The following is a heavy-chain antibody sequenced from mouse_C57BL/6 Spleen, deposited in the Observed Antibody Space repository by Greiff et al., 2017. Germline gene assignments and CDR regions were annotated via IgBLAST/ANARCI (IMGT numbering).Heavy chain of an antibody. CDR3: AREANWAFDY. J-gene: IGHJ2*01. V-gene: IGHV1-82*01. Sequence: VMLVESGPELVKPGASVKISCKASGYAFSSSWMNWVKQRPGKGLEWIGRIYPGDGDTNYNGKFKGKATLTADKSSSTAYMQLSSLTSEDSAVYFCAREANWAFDYWGQGTTLTVSS. CDR1: GYAFSSSW. D-gene: IGHD4-1*01. CDR2: IYPGDGDT.